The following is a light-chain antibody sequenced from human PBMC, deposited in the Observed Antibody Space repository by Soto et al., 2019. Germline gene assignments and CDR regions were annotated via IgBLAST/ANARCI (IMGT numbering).Light chain of an antibody. V-gene: IGKV3-11*01. J-gene: IGKJ4*01. Sequence: EIVLTQSPATLSLSPGERATLSCRASQSVSSYLAWYQQKPGQAPRLLISDASNRATGIPARFSGSWSGTDFTLTVSSLEPEDFAVYYCQQRREWPLTFGGGTKVEI. CDR1: QSVSSY. CDR3: QQRREWPLT. CDR2: DAS.